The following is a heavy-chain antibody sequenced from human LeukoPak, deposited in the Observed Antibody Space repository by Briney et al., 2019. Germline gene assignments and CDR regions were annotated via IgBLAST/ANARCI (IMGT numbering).Heavy chain of an antibody. CDR1: GGSISSYY. J-gene: IGHJ5*02. CDR2: IYYSGST. CDR3: ARDNLGYCSGGSCYSDWFDP. D-gene: IGHD2-15*01. Sequence: PSETLSLTCTVSGGSISSYYWSWIRQPPGKGLEWIGYIYYSGSTNYNPSLKSRVTISVDTPKNQFSLKLSSVTAADTAVYYCARDNLGYCSGGSCYSDWFDPWGQGTLVTVSS. V-gene: IGHV4-59*01.